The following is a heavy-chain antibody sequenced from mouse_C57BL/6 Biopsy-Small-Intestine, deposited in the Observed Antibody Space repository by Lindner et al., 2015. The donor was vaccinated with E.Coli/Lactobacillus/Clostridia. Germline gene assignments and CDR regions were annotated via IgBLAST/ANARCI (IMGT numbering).Heavy chain of an antibody. CDR1: GYSFTDHN. CDR3: ARRGNWDLYWYLDV. D-gene: IGHD4-1*01. Sequence: VQLQESGPELVKPGASVKISCKASGYSFTDHNMNWVKQSNGKSLEWIGVINPNYGITSYNQKFKGKATLTVDQSSSTAYMQPNSLTSEGSAVYYCARRGNWDLYWYLDVWGTGTTVTVSS. CDR2: INPNYGIT. V-gene: IGHV1-39*01. J-gene: IGHJ1*03.